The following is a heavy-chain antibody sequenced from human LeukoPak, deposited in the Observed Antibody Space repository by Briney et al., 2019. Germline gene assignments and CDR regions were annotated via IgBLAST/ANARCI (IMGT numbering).Heavy chain of an antibody. CDR2: IYHSGST. CDR1: GGSISSYY. Sequence: PSETLSLTCTVSGGSISSYYWSWIRQPPGKGLEWIGYIYHSGSTYYNPSLKSRVTISVDSSKNQFSLKLSSVTAADTAVYYCARAWAVLDYWGQGTLVTVSS. V-gene: IGHV4-59*12. D-gene: IGHD1-1*01. CDR3: ARAWAVLDY. J-gene: IGHJ4*02.